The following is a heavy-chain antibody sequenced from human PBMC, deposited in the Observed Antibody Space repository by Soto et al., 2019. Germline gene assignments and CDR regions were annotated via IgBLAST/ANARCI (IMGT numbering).Heavy chain of an antibody. Sequence: SVKVSCKASGGTFSSYAISWVRQAPGQGLEWMGGIIPIFGTANYAQKFQGRVTITADESTSTAYMELSSLRSEDTAVYYCARDFTTVTTPSSNWFDPWGQGTLVTGLL. D-gene: IGHD4-17*01. J-gene: IGHJ5*02. V-gene: IGHV1-69*13. CDR3: ARDFTTVTTPSSNWFDP. CDR2: IIPIFGTA. CDR1: GGTFSSYA.